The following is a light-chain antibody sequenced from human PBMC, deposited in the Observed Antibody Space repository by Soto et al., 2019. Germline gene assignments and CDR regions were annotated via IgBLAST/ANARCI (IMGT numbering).Light chain of an antibody. Sequence: EIVMTQSPVTLSVSPVERATLSGRASQSVRSNLAWYQQKPGQAPSLLIYGAFTRATGIPTRFSGTGSGTDFTLTISSLEPEDFAVYYCQQRSSWITFGQGTRLEIK. CDR3: QQRSSWIT. J-gene: IGKJ5*01. CDR2: GAF. V-gene: IGKV3-11*01. CDR1: QSVRSN.